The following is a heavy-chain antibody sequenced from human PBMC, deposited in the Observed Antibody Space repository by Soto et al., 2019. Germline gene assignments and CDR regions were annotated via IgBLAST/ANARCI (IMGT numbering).Heavy chain of an antibody. CDR1: GFTFSSYG. V-gene: IGHV3-30*18. Sequence: QVQLVESGGGVVQPGRSLRLSCAATGFTFSSYGMHWVRQAPGKGLERVAVISYDGTNKYYADSVKGRLTISRDNSKNALFLNMSSLRVEATAVYYCAKDNGSGCDWLRVGDASDIWGQGTMVIVSS. CDR2: ISYDGTNK. D-gene: IGHD5-12*01. CDR3: AKDNGSGCDWLRVGDASDI. J-gene: IGHJ3*02.